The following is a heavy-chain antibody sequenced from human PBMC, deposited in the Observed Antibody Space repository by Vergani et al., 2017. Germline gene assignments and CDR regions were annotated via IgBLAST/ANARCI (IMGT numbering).Heavy chain of an antibody. CDR3: ARDSELLNAFDI. J-gene: IGHJ3*02. Sequence: QVQLQQWGAGLLKPSETLSLTCAVYGGFFSGYYWSWIRQPPGKGLEWIGEINHSGSTNYNPSLKSRVTISVDTSKNQFSLKLSSVTAADTAVYYCARDSELLNAFDIWGQGTMVTVSS. CDR1: GGFFSGYY. D-gene: IGHD1-26*01. CDR2: INHSGST. V-gene: IGHV4-34*01.